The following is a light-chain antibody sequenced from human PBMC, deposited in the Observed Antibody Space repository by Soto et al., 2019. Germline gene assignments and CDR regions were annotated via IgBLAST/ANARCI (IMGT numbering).Light chain of an antibody. J-gene: IGKJ1*01. CDR1: ESISRW. Sequence: DIEMTQSPSTLSASVGDRVTITCRASESISRWLAWYQQKPGKVPKLLIYQASSLESGVPSRFSGSGSGTEFTLTISSLQPDDFATYYCQLYSVYSSWTFGQGTKLDIK. V-gene: IGKV1-5*03. CDR3: QLYSVYSSWT. CDR2: QAS.